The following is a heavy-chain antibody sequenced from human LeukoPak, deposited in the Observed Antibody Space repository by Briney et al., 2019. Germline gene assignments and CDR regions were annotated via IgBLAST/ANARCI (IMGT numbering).Heavy chain of an antibody. J-gene: IGHJ4*02. Sequence: PSKTLSLTCTVSGDSITSSSFYWAWIRQPPGKGLEWIGTIYYSGSTYYNPSLKSRVTVSVDTSKNQFSLKVTSVTAADTAVYYCARGITMVRGVPDYWGQGTLVTVSS. D-gene: IGHD3-10*01. CDR2: IYYSGST. CDR1: GDSITSSSFY. CDR3: ARGITMVRGVPDY. V-gene: IGHV4-39*07.